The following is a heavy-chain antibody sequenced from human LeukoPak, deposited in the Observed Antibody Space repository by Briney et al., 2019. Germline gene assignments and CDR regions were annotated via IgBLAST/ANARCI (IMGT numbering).Heavy chain of an antibody. Sequence: GRSLRLSCAASGFTFSNNAMHWVRQAPGKGLEWVALISYDGSNKHYADSVKGRFTISRDNSKNTLYLQMNSLRGEDTAVYYCGKDLGLRGIYGPRGGKTIDYWGQGALVTVSS. CDR3: GKDLGLRGIYGPRGGKTIDY. CDR1: GFTFSNNA. J-gene: IGHJ4*02. CDR2: ISYDGSNK. V-gene: IGHV3-30*18. D-gene: IGHD2-21*01.